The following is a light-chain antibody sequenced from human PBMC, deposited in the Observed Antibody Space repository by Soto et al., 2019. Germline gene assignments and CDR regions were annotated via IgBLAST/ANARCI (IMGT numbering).Light chain of an antibody. V-gene: IGLV1-44*01. CDR1: SSNIGSNT. Sequence: QSVLTQPPSASGTPGQRVTISCSGSSSNIGSNTVNWYQQLPGTAPKLLIYSDDQWPSGVPDRFSGSKSGTSASLAINGLQSEDEATYYCAAWDGNLKGWLFGGGTKVTVL. CDR2: SDD. CDR3: AAWDGNLKGWL. J-gene: IGLJ3*02.